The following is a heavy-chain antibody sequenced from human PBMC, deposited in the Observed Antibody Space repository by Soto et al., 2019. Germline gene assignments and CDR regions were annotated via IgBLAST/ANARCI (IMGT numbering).Heavy chain of an antibody. J-gene: IGHJ6*02. CDR1: GDSISSDYYH. CDR2: IHHSGSI. D-gene: IGHD2-21*02. CDR3: AREDDGGDSLDV. Sequence: QVQLQQSGPGLVKPSQTLSLTCTVSGDSISSDYYHWTWIRQSPGKCLEWIGYIHHSGSILYNPSLKRRVTISVDTSKNQFSLHLTSVTAADTAVYFCAREDDGGDSLDVWGQGTTVTVSS. V-gene: IGHV4-30-4*08.